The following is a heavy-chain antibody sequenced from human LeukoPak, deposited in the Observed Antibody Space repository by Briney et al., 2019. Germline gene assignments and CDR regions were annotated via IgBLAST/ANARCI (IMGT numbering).Heavy chain of an antibody. CDR2: FDPEDGET. J-gene: IGHJ6*02. CDR1: GYTLTELS. V-gene: IGHV1-24*01. CDR3: ATLACSTSCPYYYYGMDV. D-gene: IGHD2-2*01. Sequence: ASVKVSCKVSGYTLTELSMHWVRQAPGKGLEWMGGFDPEDGETIYAQKFQGRVTMTEDTSTDTAYMELSSLRSEDTAVYYCATLACSTSCPYYYYGMDVWGQGTTVTVSS.